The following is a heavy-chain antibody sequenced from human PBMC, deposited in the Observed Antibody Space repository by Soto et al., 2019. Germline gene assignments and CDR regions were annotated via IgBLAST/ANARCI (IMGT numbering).Heavy chain of an antibody. D-gene: IGHD4-4*01. V-gene: IGHV1-18*01. J-gene: IGHJ4*02. CDR1: GYTFSNYG. CDR2: ISGFNGAT. CDR3: ARDGHMTTIGLDS. Sequence: RASVKVSCKASGYTFSNYGISWVRQAPGQGLEWMGWISGFNGATEYAQKFQGRVTMTADTSTSTAYMELRSLISDDTAVYYCARDGHMTTIGLDSWGQGALVTVSS.